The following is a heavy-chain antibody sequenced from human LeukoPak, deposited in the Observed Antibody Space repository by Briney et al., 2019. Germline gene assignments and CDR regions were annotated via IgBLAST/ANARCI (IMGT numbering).Heavy chain of an antibody. J-gene: IGHJ4*02. CDR2: INHSGST. CDR1: GGSISSYY. CDR3: ARIPSPRRIAARKGYFDY. D-gene: IGHD6-6*01. V-gene: IGHV4-34*01. Sequence: ASETLSLTCTVSGGSISSYYWSWIRQPPGKGLEWIGEINHSGSTNYNPSLKSRVTISVDTSKNQFSLKLSSVTAADTAVYYCARIPSPRRIAARKGYFDYWGQGTLVTVSS.